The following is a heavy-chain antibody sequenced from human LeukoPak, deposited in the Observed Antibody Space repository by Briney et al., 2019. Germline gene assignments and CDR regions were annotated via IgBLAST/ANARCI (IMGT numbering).Heavy chain of an antibody. D-gene: IGHD3-10*01. CDR1: GYTFTSYA. Sequence: ASVKVSCKASGYTFTSYAMHWVRQAPRQRLEWMGLINAGNGNTKYSQKFQGRVTITRDTSASTAYMELSSLRSEDTAVYYRARGLPRYYYGSGDYWGQGTLVTVSS. CDR2: INAGNGNT. CDR3: ARGLPRYYYGSGDY. J-gene: IGHJ4*02. V-gene: IGHV1-3*01.